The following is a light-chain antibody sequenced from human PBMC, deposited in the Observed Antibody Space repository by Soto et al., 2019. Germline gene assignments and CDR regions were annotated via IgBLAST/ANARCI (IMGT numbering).Light chain of an antibody. CDR3: QQYNSYSPEGLT. CDR2: DAS. J-gene: IGKJ4*01. V-gene: IGKV1-5*01. CDR1: QTVNTW. Sequence: DIQLTQSPSTLSASVGERVTITCRASQTVNTWLAWYQHKPGKAPKLLIYDASVLETGVPSRFSGFSSGTEFTLTISSLQPDDFATYFCQQYNSYSPEGLTFGGGTKVE.